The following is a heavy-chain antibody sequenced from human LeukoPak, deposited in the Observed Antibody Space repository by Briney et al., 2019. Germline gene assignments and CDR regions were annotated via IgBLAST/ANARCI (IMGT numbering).Heavy chain of an antibody. CDR2: ISGSGGST. Sequence: GGSLRLSCTAFGFTFSSYAMTWVRQAPGKGLEWVSAISGSGGSTYYADSVKGRFTISRDNSKNTVDLRMNSLRAEDTAVYYCTRDPPSSGWSFDYWGQGTLVTVSS. D-gene: IGHD6-19*01. J-gene: IGHJ4*02. CDR1: GFTFSSYA. CDR3: TRDPPSSGWSFDY. V-gene: IGHV3-23*01.